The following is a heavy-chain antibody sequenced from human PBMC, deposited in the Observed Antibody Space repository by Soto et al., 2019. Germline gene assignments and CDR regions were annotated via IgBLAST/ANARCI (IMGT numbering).Heavy chain of an antibody. CDR3: ARLRRKPKYYDSSHPDY. D-gene: IGHD3-22*01. V-gene: IGHV4-59*12. Sequence: PSETLSLTCTVSGGSISSYYWSWIRQPPGKGLEWIGYIYYSGSTNYNPSLKSRVTISVDTSKNQFSLKLSSVTAADTAVYYCARLRRKPKYYDSSHPDYWGQGTLVTVSS. CDR2: IYYSGST. CDR1: GGSISSYY. J-gene: IGHJ4*02.